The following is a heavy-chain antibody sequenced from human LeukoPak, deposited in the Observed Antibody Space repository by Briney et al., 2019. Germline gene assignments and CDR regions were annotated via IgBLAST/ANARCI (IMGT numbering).Heavy chain of an antibody. CDR3: ARTHAVAVAGTRYFQH. V-gene: IGHV4-34*01. CDR1: GGSFSGYY. D-gene: IGHD6-19*01. J-gene: IGHJ1*01. Sequence: LETLSLTCAVYGGSFSGYYWSWIRQPPGKGLEWIGEINHSGSTNYNPSLKSRVTISVDTSKNQFSLKLSSVTAADTAVYYCARTHAVAVAGTRYFQHWGQGTLVTVSS. CDR2: INHSGST.